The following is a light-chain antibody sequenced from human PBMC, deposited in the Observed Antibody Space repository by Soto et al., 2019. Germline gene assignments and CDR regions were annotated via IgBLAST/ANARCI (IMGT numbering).Light chain of an antibody. CDR1: QSISSY. CDR3: QQRYSTR. CDR2: AAS. Sequence: DIQMTQSPSSLSASVGDRVTITCRASQSISSYLNWYQQKPGKAPKLLIYAASSLQSGVPSRFSVSGSGTDFTLTISSLQPEDFATYYCQQRYSTRFGGGTKVEIK. J-gene: IGKJ4*01. V-gene: IGKV1-39*01.